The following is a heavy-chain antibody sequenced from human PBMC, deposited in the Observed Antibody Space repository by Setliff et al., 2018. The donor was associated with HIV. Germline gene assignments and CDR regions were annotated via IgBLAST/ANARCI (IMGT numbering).Heavy chain of an antibody. CDR1: GFTFSSYE. CDR3: ARGYLYYNLYNGSPVYGMDV. J-gene: IGHJ6*02. CDR2: ISSSGGTI. Sequence: PGESLKISCAASGFTFSSYEMNWVRQAPGKGLEWVSYISSSGGTIYYADSVKGRFTISRDYGKNSLYLQMNSLRVEDTAVYYCARGYLYYNLYNGSPVYGMDVWGQGTTVTVSS. V-gene: IGHV3-48*03. D-gene: IGHD3-3*01.